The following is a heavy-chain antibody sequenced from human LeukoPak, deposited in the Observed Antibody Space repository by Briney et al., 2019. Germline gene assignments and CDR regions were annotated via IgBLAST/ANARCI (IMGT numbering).Heavy chain of an antibody. CDR1: GYTFTSYY. CDR2: INPSGGST. D-gene: IGHD6-19*01. V-gene: IGHV1-46*01. Sequence: ASVKVSCKASGYTFTSYYMHWVRQAPGQGLEWMGIINPSGGSTSYAQKFQGRVTITADESRSTAYMELSSLRSEDTAVYYCARTRSSGWYEFDYWGQGTLVTVSS. J-gene: IGHJ4*02. CDR3: ARTRSSGWYEFDY.